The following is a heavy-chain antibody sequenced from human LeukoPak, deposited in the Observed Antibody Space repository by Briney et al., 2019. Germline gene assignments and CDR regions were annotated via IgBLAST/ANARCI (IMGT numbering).Heavy chain of an antibody. CDR3: AKSGAAITRPTTYNWFDP. D-gene: IGHD5-24*01. CDR1: GYSFTSYW. CDR2: IDPSDSYT. V-gene: IGHV5-10-1*01. J-gene: IGHJ5*02. Sequence: GESLKISCKGSGYSFTSYWISWVRQMPGRGLEWMGRIDPSDSYTNYSPSFQGHVTISADKSISTAYLQWSSLRASDTAMYYCAKSGAAITRPTTYNWFDPWGQGTLVTVSS.